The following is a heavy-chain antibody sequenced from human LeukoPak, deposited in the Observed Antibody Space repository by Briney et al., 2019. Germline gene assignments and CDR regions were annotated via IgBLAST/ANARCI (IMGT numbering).Heavy chain of an antibody. D-gene: IGHD3-10*01. V-gene: IGHV3-30*02. CDR1: GFTFSYYG. Sequence: PGGSLRPSCAASGFTFSYYGMHWVRQAPGKGLQWVAFIRYDGNDKFYADSVKGRFTISRDTSRNTLYLQMNSLRTDDTAVYYCAKDLMRDRWFGESWGQGTLVTVSS. J-gene: IGHJ5*02. CDR3: AKDLMRDRWFGES. CDR2: IRYDGNDK.